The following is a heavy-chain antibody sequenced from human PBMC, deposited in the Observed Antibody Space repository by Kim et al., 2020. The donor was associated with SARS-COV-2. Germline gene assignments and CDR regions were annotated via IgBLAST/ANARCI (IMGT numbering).Heavy chain of an antibody. CDR3: ARVMRDSSSSTPDY. J-gene: IGHJ4*02. CDR2: IWYDGNDK. CDR1: GFIFSNYG. V-gene: IGHV3-33*01. D-gene: IGHD6-6*01. Sequence: GGSLRLSCAASGFIFSNYGMHWVRQAPGKGLEWLAVIWYDGNDKYYADSVKGRLTVSRDNSKNTLYMEVNSLRVEDTAVYYCARVMRDSSSSTPDYWGLGTLVPVSS.